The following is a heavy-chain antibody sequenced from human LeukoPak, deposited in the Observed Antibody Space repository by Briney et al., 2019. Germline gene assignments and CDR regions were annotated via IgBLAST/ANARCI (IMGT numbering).Heavy chain of an antibody. CDR3: ARVSYDSSGYYGNWFDP. CDR2: IYHSGST. Sequence: SETLSLTCAVSGGSISSGGYSWSWIRQPPGQGLEWIGYIYHSGSTYYNPSLKSRVTIPVDRSKNQFSLKLSSVTAADTAVYYCARVSYDSSGYYGNWFDPWGQGTLVTVSS. V-gene: IGHV4-30-2*01. J-gene: IGHJ5*02. D-gene: IGHD3-22*01. CDR1: GGSISSGGYS.